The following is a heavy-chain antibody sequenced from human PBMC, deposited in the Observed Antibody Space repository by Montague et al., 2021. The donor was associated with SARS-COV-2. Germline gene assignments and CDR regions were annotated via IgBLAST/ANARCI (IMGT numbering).Heavy chain of an antibody. J-gene: IGHJ5*01. V-gene: IGHV4-59*02. CDR2: IYYSGST. D-gene: IGHD3-3*01. CDR1: GGSVSSYY. Sequence: SETLSLTCTVSGGSVSSYYWSWIRQSPGKGLQWLGYIYYSGSTDYNPSLKSRVTMSVDTSKNQLSLRLNSVTTADTAVYFCARAGGFYVYWSVYTSSAGFFDPWGQGTLVTVSS. CDR3: ARAGGFYVYWSVYTSSAGFFDP.